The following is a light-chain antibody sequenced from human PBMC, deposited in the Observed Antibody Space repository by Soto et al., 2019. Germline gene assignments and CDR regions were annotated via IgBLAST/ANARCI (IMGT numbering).Light chain of an antibody. CDR3: QHSENLHLT. CDR2: DAS. CDR1: QDISNY. V-gene: IGKV1-33*01. Sequence: DIQMTQSPSSLSASAGDRVTITCQARQDISNYLNWYQAKPGEAPKLLIFDASFVESGVPSWFGGSESGTICSITIRSLQPEDIAKYYCQHSENLHLTFDGATEVLIK. J-gene: IGKJ4*01.